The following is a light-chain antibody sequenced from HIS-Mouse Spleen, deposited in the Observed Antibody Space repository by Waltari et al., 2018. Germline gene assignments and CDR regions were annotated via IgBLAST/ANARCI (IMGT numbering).Light chain of an antibody. CDR1: SSDVGGYNY. J-gene: IGLJ1*01. V-gene: IGLV2-11*01. CDR3: CSYAGSYSYV. Sequence: QSALTQPRSVSGSPGQSVTISCTGTSSDVGGYNYVSWYQQHPGQAPKLMIYDFSKRPSGVRDRFSGSQSGNTSSLTISGLQAEDEADYYCCSYAGSYSYVFGTGTKVTVL. CDR2: DFS.